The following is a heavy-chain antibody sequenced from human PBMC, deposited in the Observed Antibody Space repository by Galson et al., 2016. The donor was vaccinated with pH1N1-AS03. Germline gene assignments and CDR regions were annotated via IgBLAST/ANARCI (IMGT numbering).Heavy chain of an antibody. Sequence: QSGAEVKKPGESLKISCKGSGYSFTNYWIAWVRQLPGKGQEWMGIIYPADSDARYSPSFQGQVTISADTSNSTAYMQWNSLKASDTAMYYCARQRAVRAFDYWGQGTPVTVSS. V-gene: IGHV5-51*01. D-gene: IGHD3-10*01. J-gene: IGHJ4*02. CDR3: ARQRAVRAFDY. CDR2: IYPADSDA. CDR1: GYSFTNYW.